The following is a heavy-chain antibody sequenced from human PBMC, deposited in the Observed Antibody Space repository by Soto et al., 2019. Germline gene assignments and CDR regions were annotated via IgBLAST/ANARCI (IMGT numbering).Heavy chain of an antibody. CDR2: ISSSSSTI. D-gene: IGHD6-19*01. J-gene: IGHJ4*02. V-gene: IGHV3-48*04. Sequence: PGGSLRLSCAASGFTFSSYSMNWVRQAPGKGLEWVSYISSSSSTIYYADSVKGRFTISRDNAKNSLYLQMNSLRAEDTAVYYCARVQGGSSSGWYSTAFDYWGQGTLVTVSS. CDR1: GFTFSSYS. CDR3: ARVQGGSSSGWYSTAFDY.